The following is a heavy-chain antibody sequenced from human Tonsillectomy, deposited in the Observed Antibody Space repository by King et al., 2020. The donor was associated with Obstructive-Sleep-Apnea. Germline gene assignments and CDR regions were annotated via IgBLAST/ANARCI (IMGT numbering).Heavy chain of an antibody. CDR1: GFTCISYG. Sequence: VQLVESGGGVVQPGGSLRLSCSASGFTCISYGMYWFRQAPGKGLEWVAFIRYDGSNKYYAESVKGRFTISRDNSKNTRYLQMNNLRAEDTALYYCAKELFGSNSAPLGQFDYWGQGTLVTVSS. J-gene: IGHJ4*02. D-gene: IGHD4-23*01. V-gene: IGHV3-30*02. CDR2: IRYDGSNK. CDR3: AKELFGSNSAPLGQFDY.